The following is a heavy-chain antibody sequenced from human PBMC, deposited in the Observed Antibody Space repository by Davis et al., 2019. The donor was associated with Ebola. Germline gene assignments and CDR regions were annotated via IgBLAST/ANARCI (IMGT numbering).Heavy chain of an antibody. CDR2: IWYDGSNK. V-gene: IGHV3-33*01. D-gene: IGHD6-19*01. CDR1: GFNFRSYG. Sequence: GESLKISCAASGFNFRSYGMHWVRQAPGKGLEWVAVIWYDGSNKYYADSVKGRFTISRDNSKNTLYLQMNSLKTEDTAVYYCTRLWSSGDYWGQGTLVTVSS. CDR3: TRLWSSGDY. J-gene: IGHJ4*02.